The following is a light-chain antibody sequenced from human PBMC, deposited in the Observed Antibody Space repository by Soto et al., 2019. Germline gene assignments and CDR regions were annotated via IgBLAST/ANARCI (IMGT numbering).Light chain of an antibody. J-gene: IGLJ1*01. V-gene: IGLV2-14*03. CDR3: CSYISSSTPWV. CDR1: SSDVGGYNY. Sequence: QSVLTQPASVSGSPGQSITISCTGTSSDVGGYNYVSWYQQHPGKAPKLMIYDVSDRPSGISNRFSASKSGNTASLTISGLQAEDEAAYYCCSYISSSTPWVFGTGTKVTVL. CDR2: DVS.